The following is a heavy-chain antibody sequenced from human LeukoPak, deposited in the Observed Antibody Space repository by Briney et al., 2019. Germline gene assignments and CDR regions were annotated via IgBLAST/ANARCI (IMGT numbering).Heavy chain of an antibody. D-gene: IGHD3-16*01. CDR3: ASGSMITFGGVED. V-gene: IGHV4-34*01. CDR2: INHSGST. Sequence: PSETLSLTCAVYGGSFSGYYWSWIRQPPGKGLEWIGEINHSGSTNYNPSLKSRVTIPVDTSKNQFSLKLSSVTAADTAVYYCASGSMITFGGVEDWGQGTLVTVSS. CDR1: GGSFSGYY. J-gene: IGHJ4*02.